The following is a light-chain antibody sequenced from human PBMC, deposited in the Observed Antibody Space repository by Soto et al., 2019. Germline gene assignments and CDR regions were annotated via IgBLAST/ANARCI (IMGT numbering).Light chain of an antibody. CDR2: TAS. CDR3: QQYGSSPAT. Sequence: EIVLTQSPGTLSLSPGERATLSCRASQSISSNFLAWYQQKPGQAPRLLIYTASSRATGIPDRFSGSGSGTDFTLTISRLEPEDFAVYYRQQYGSSPATFGQGTKVDIK. V-gene: IGKV3-20*01. CDR1: QSISSNF. J-gene: IGKJ1*01.